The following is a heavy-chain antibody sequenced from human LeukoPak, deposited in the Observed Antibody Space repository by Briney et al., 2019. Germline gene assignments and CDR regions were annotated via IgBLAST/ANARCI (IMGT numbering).Heavy chain of an antibody. J-gene: IGHJ4*02. CDR2: IYYSGGT. D-gene: IGHD6-6*01. V-gene: IGHV4-59*08. CDR3: ARQWGIAARRNYFDY. Sequence: SETLSLTSTVSGGSISSYYWSWIRQPPGKGLEWIGYIYYSGGTNYNPSLKSRVSISVDTSKSQFSLKLSSVTAADTAVYYCARQWGIAARRNYFDYWGQGILVTVSS. CDR1: GGSISSYY.